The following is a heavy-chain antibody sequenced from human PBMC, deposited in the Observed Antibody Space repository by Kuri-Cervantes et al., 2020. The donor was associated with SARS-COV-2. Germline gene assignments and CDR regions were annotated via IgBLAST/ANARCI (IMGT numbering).Heavy chain of an antibody. D-gene: IGHD3-3*01. CDR2: INHSGST. V-gene: IGHV4-34*01. CDR1: GGPFRGYY. J-gene: IGHJ5*02. Sequence: SETLSLTSAAYGGPFRGYYWSWIRQPPGKGLEWIGEINHSGSTNYSPSLKSRVTISVDTSKNQFSLKLSSVTAADTAVYYCARQGELRFLEWHFPTFDPWGQGTLVTVSS. CDR3: ARQGELRFLEWHFPTFDP.